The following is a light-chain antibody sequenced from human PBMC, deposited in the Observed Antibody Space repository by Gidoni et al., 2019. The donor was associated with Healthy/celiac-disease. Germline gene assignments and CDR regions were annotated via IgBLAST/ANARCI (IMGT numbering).Light chain of an antibody. V-gene: IGKV2-28*01. J-gene: IGKJ4*01. CDR2: WGS. CDR3: MQALQTPPT. Sequence: DIVMTQSPLSLLVTPGEPASSPCRSSQSLLHSNGYNYLDCYLQKPGQSPQLLIYWGSNRPAGVPEESSSSGAGTDFTMKISRGEDEDVGVYYCMQALQTPPTFGGGTKVEIK. CDR1: QSLLHSNGYNY.